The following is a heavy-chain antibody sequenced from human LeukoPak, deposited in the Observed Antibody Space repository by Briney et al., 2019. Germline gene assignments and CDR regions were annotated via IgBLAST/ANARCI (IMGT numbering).Heavy chain of an antibody. CDR3: ARDSSWSDAFDI. Sequence: GASVKVSCKASGYTFTSYGISWVRQAPGQGLEWMGWINPNSGGTNYAQKFQGRVTMTRDTSISTAYMELSRLRSDDTAVYYCARDSSWSDAFDIWGQGTMVTVSS. J-gene: IGHJ3*02. D-gene: IGHD6-13*01. V-gene: IGHV1-2*02. CDR1: GYTFTSYG. CDR2: INPNSGGT.